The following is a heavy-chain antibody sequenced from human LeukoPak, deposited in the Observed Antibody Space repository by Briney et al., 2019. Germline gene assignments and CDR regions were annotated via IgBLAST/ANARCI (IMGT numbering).Heavy chain of an antibody. D-gene: IGHD4-17*01. J-gene: IGHJ4*02. CDR2: FDPEDGKT. CDR1: GYTLIGLS. Sequence: ASVKVSCKLSGYTLIGLSMHWVRQAPGKGLEWMGGFDPEDGKTIYAQKFQGRVIMTEDTSTDTAYMELSSLRSEDTAVYYCATDIPYGDYGDFDHWGQGTLVTVSS. V-gene: IGHV1-24*01. CDR3: ATDIPYGDYGDFDH.